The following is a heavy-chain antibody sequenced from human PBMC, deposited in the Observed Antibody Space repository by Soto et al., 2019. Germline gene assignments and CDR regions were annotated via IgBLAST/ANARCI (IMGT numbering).Heavy chain of an antibody. CDR1: GITFSNTW. CDR3: TTEDGWVGY. CDR2: VKSKTNGGTT. Sequence: EVQLVESGGGLAKPGGSLRLSCAASGITFSNTWMSWVRQAPGKGLEWVGRVKSKTNGGTTDYAAPVKGRFTISRDDSKNTVYLQINSLKTGDTAVYYCTTEDGWVGYWGQGTLVTVSS. V-gene: IGHV3-15*01. J-gene: IGHJ4*02.